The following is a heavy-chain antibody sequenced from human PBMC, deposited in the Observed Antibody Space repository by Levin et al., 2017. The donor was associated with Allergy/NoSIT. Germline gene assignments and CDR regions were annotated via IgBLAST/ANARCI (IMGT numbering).Heavy chain of an antibody. CDR1: GGSISSYY. CDR3: ARIISSGWSGGYYFDY. V-gene: IGHV4-59*01. D-gene: IGHD6-19*01. J-gene: IGHJ4*02. CDR2: IYYSGST. Sequence: SETLSLTCTVSGGSISSYYWSWIRQPPGKGLEWIGYIYYSGSTNYNPSLKSRVTISVDTSKNQFSLKLSSVTAADTAVYYCARIISSGWSGGYYFDYWGQGTLVTVSS.